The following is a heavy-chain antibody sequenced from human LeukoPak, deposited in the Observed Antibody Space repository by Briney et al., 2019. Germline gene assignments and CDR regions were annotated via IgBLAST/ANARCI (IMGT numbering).Heavy chain of an antibody. V-gene: IGHV4-30-4*01. D-gene: IGHD4-23*01. Sequence: PSETLSLTCTVSGGSISSGDYYWSWIRQPPGKGLEWIGYIYYSGSTYYNPSLKSRVTISVDTSKNQFSLKLSSVTAADTAVYYCARDLLNEGNHLDYWGQGSLVTVSS. CDR1: GGSISSGDYY. J-gene: IGHJ4*02. CDR3: ARDLLNEGNHLDY. CDR2: IYYSGST.